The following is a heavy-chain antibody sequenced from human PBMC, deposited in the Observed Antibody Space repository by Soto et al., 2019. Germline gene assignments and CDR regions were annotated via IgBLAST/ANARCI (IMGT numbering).Heavy chain of an antibody. J-gene: IGHJ6*02. CDR2: IWYDGSNK. V-gene: IGHV3-33*01. Sequence: GGSLSLSCAASGFTFSSYGMHWFRQAPCKWLEWVSVIWYDGSNKYYADSVKGRFTISRDNSKNTLYLQMNSLRAEDTAVYYCAREQVVVVPAAIRRDYYYGMDVWGQGTTVTVSS. D-gene: IGHD2-2*02. CDR1: GFTFSSYG. CDR3: AREQVVVVPAAIRRDYYYGMDV.